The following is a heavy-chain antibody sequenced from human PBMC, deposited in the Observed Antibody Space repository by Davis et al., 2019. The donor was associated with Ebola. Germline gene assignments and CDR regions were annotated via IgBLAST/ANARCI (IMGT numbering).Heavy chain of an antibody. D-gene: IGHD2-15*01. CDR2: INHSGST. V-gene: IGHV4-34*01. J-gene: IGHJ6*04. CDR3: ARQDSCSGGSCFLYYYYGMDV. Sequence: SETLSLTCAVSGGSISSGGYSWSWIRQPPGKELEWIGEINHSGSTNYNPSLKSRVTISVDTSKNQFSLKLSSVTAADTAVYYCARQDSCSGGSCFLYYYYGMDVWGKGTTVTVSS. CDR1: GGSISSGGYS.